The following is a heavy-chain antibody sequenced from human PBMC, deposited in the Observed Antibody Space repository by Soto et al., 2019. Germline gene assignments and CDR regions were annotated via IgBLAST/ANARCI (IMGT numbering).Heavy chain of an antibody. CDR3: TRRDCSNGVCYKDY. Sequence: EVQLVESGGGLVQPGGSLKLSCAASGFTFSDSAMHWVRQASGKGLEWVGRIRSKANSYATAYSASVKGRFTISRDDSKNTAYLQMKSLQTEDTAVYYCTRRDCSNGVCYKDYWGQGTLVTVSS. CDR2: IRSKANSYAT. CDR1: GFTFSDSA. J-gene: IGHJ4*02. D-gene: IGHD2-8*01. V-gene: IGHV3-73*02.